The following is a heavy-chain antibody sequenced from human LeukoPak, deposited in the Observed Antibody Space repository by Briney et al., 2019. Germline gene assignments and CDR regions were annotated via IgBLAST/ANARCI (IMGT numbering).Heavy chain of an antibody. Sequence: SETLSLTCTVSGGSISSGSYYWSWIRQPAGKGLEWIGRIYTSGSTNYNPSLKSRVTISVDTSKNQFSLKLSSVTAADTAVYHCARDLGYGEFDYWGQGTLVTVSS. CDR2: IYTSGST. V-gene: IGHV4-61*02. CDR1: GGSISSGSYY. J-gene: IGHJ4*02. D-gene: IGHD4-17*01. CDR3: ARDLGYGEFDY.